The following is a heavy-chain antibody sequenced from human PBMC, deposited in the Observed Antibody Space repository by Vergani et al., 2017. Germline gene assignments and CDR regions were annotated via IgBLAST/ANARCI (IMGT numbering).Heavy chain of an antibody. V-gene: IGHV4-34*01. D-gene: IGHD6-6*01. CDR1: GGSFSGYY. J-gene: IGHJ5*02. CDR3: ARGHGYSSSSGWFDP. Sequence: QVQLQQWGAGLLKPSETLSLTCAVYGGSFSGYYWSWIRQPPGKGLEWIGEINHSGSTNYNPSLKSRVTISVDPSKNQFSLKLSSVTAADTAVYYCARGHGYSSSSGWFDPWGQGTLVTVSS. CDR2: INHSGST.